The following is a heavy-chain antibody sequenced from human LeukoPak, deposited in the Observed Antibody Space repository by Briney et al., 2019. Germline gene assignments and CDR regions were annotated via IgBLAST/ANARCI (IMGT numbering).Heavy chain of an antibody. CDR3: ARVRSYYYYYGMDV. J-gene: IGHJ6*02. V-gene: IGHV1-18*01. CDR2: ISAYNGNT. Sequence: ASVTVSCKASGYTFTSYGISWVRQAPGQGLEWMGWISAYNGNTNYAQKLQGRVTMTTDTSTSTAYMELGSLRSDDTAVYYCARVRSYYYYYGMDVWGQGTTVTVSS. CDR1: GYTFTSYG.